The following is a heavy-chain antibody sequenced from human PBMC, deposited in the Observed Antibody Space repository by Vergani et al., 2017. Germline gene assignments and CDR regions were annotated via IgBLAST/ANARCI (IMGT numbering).Heavy chain of an antibody. CDR2: IYYSGST. D-gene: IGHD1-7*01. J-gene: IGHJ5*02. Sequence: QVQLQESGPGLVKPSETLSLTCTVSGGSLSSYYWSWIRQPPGKGLEWIGYIYYSGSTNYNPSLKSRVTISVDTSKNQFSLKLSTGTAADTAVYYCAGGDGIGSRYNWNYPRYDPWGQGTLVTVSS. CDR1: GGSLSSYY. V-gene: IGHV4-59*01. CDR3: AGGDGIGSRYNWNYPRYDP.